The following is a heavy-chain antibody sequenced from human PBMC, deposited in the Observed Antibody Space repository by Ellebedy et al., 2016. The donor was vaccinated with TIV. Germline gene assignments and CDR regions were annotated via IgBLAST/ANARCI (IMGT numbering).Heavy chain of an antibody. D-gene: IGHD1-26*01. CDR2: TDHSGGT. CDR1: VGSLSGYL. J-gene: IGHJ4*02. CDR3: ARGRGGSYSIPFDH. Sequence: SETLSLTXAVDVGSLSGYLWTWIRQPPTKGLEWIGETDHSGGTKINTSLKSRVTISLDTSQNQLSLKLSSVTAADTAMYYCARGRGGSYSIPFDHWGQGTLVTVSS. V-gene: IGHV4-34*01.